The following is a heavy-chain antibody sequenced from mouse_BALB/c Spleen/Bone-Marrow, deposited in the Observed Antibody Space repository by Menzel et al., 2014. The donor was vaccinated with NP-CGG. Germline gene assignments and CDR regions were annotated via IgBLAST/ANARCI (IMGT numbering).Heavy chain of an antibody. CDR3: ARDGYDDY. CDR1: GFTFTDYY. D-gene: IGHD2-2*01. Sequence: EVQLVESGGGLVQPGGSLRLSCATSGFTFTDYYMSWVRQPPGKALEWLGFIRNKANGYTTEYSASVKGRFTISRDSSQSILYLRMNTLRAEDSATYYCARDGYDDYWGQGTTLTVSS. J-gene: IGHJ2*01. V-gene: IGHV7-3*02. CDR2: IRNKANGYTT.